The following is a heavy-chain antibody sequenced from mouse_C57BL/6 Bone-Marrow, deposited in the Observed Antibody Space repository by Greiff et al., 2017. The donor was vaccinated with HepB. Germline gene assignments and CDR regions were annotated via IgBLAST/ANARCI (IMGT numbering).Heavy chain of an antibody. CDR1: GYTFTSYW. Sequence: QVQLQQPGAELVMPGASVKLSCKASGYTFTSYWMHWVKQRPGQGLEWIGEIDPSDSYTNYNQKFKGKSTLTVEKSSSTAYMQLSSLTSEDSAVYYCSMLATVVATDYAMDYWGQGTSVTVSS. J-gene: IGHJ4*01. CDR2: IDPSDSYT. V-gene: IGHV1-69*01. CDR3: SMLATVVATDYAMDY. D-gene: IGHD1-1*01.